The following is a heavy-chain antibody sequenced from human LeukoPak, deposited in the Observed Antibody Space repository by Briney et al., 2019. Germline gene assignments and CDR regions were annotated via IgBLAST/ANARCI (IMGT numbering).Heavy chain of an antibody. Sequence: GGSLRLSCAASGFTFSHFAMHWVRQSPGKGLEWVANINQDEGHKYSVDSVKGRFTISRDNARNSLYLQMNGLRAEDTAVYYCARFRYIGSDLDVFDSWGQGTLVTVSS. J-gene: IGHJ4*02. CDR1: GFTFSHFA. CDR3: ARFRYIGSDLDVFDS. D-gene: IGHD5-12*01. CDR2: INQDEGHK. V-gene: IGHV3-7*01.